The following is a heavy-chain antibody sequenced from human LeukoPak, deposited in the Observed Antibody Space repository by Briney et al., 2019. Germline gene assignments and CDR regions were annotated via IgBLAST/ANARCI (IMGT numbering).Heavy chain of an antibody. CDR3: AREITGWVYYYMDV. D-gene: IGHD1-20*01. Sequence: SETLSLTCTVSGGSISSGSYYWSWIRQPAGKGLEWIGRIYTSGSTNYNPSLKSRVTISVDTSKNQFSLKLSSVTAADTAVYYCAREITGWVYYYMDVWGKGTTVTISS. CDR2: IYTSGST. V-gene: IGHV4-61*02. J-gene: IGHJ6*03. CDR1: GGSISSGSYY.